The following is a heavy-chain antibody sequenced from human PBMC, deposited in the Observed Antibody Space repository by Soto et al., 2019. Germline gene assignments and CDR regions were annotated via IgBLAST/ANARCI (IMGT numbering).Heavy chain of an antibody. Sequence: PGGSLRLSCAASGFSFGSYDMSWVRQTPGKGLEWVSAISANGGGTYHAESVQGRFTISRDNSKNTLTLQMDSLRVDDTAIYYCVRGGTKFSDWGQGTLVTVSS. CDR3: VRGGTKFSD. CDR1: GFSFGSYD. CDR2: ISANGGGT. D-gene: IGHD1-7*01. J-gene: IGHJ4*02. V-gene: IGHV3-23*01.